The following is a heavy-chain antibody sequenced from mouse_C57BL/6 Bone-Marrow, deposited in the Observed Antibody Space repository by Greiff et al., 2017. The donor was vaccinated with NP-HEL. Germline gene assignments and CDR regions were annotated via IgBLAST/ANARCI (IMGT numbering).Heavy chain of an antibody. D-gene: IGHD3-2*02. CDR2: INPGSGGT. Sequence: VQLQQSGAELVRPGTSVKVSCKASGYAFTNYLIEWVKQRPGQGLEWIGVINPGSGGTNYNEKFKGKATLTADTSSSTAYMQLSSLTSEDSAVYFCARHVGSGYAWFAYWGQGTLVTVSA. V-gene: IGHV1-54*01. J-gene: IGHJ3*01. CDR1: GYAFTNYL. CDR3: ARHVGSGYAWFAY.